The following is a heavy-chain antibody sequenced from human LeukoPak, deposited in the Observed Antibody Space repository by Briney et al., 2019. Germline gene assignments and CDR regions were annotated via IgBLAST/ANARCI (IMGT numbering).Heavy chain of an antibody. D-gene: IGHD6-19*01. CDR3: AKHSSGITVAGTIQY. CDR1: GFTFRFYG. Sequence: GGSLRLSCAAAGFTFRFYGMHWVRQAPGKGLEWLAVTSYDGGNQRYADSVKGRFTISRDNSKNTLYLQMSSLRADDTAVYYCAKHSSGITVAGTIQYWGQGTLVTVSS. J-gene: IGHJ4*02. V-gene: IGHV3-30*18. CDR2: TSYDGGNQ.